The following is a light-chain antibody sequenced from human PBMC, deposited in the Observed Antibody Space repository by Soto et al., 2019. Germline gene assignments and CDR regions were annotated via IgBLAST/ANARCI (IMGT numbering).Light chain of an antibody. J-gene: IGKJ1*01. CDR2: ATS. CDR1: QSVSRF. Sequence: VMTQSPATLSLSPGERATVSCSASQSVSRFVAWYQQKPSQAPRLLIYATSTRATGIPARFSGSGSGMEFTLTISNLQSEDFAVYYCQQYNNWPPWTFGQGTKVDIK. V-gene: IGKV3-15*01. CDR3: QQYNNWPPWT.